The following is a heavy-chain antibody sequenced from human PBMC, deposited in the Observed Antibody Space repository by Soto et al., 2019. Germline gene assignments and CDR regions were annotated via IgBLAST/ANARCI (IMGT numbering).Heavy chain of an antibody. D-gene: IGHD6-6*01. J-gene: IGHJ4*02. CDR3: ASSWEDSTSWGYFDY. V-gene: IGHV1-46*01. Sequence: QVQLVQSGAEVKKPGASVKVSCKASGYTFTTYYIHWVRQAPGQGLEWMGIINPSGGRTSYAQKFQGRVTMTSDTSTSTVYMELSSLRSEDTAVYYCASSWEDSTSWGYFDYWGQGTLVTVSS. CDR1: GYTFTTYY. CDR2: INPSGGRT.